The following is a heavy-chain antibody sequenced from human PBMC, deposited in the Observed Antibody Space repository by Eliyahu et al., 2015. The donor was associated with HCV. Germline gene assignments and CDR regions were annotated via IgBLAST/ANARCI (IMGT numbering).Heavy chain of an antibody. Sequence: QLQLQESGPGLVKPSETLSLICTVSGGSXSSRNSYWGWLRQPPGKGLEWIGNIDYSGSSYYNSSLKSRVTISVDTSKNQFSLKLSSVTTADTAVYYCVNPRDYGFDHWGQGTLVTVSS. V-gene: IGHV4-39*01. CDR2: IDYSGSS. CDR3: VNPRDYGFDH. D-gene: IGHD4-17*01. J-gene: IGHJ4*02. CDR1: GGSXSSRNSY.